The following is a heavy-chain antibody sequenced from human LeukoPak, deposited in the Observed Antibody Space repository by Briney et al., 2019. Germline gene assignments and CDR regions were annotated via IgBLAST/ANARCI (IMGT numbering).Heavy chain of an antibody. V-gene: IGHV4-59*01. J-gene: IGHJ4*02. CDR1: GDSISSYY. CDR2: IYYSGST. D-gene: IGHD3-10*01. Sequence: SETLSLTCTVSGDSISSYYWSWIRQPPGKGLEWIGYIYYSGSTNYNPSLKSRVTISVDTSKNQFSLKLSSVTAADTAVYYCASTHSSGKSDYWGQGTLVTVSS. CDR3: ASTHSSGKSDY.